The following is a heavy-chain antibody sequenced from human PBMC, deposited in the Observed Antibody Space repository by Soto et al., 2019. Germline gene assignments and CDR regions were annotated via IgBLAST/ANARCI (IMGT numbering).Heavy chain of an antibody. D-gene: IGHD1-26*01. CDR3: AREAGYSIYYYYYYGMDV. CDR2: IWYDGSNK. CDR1: GFTFSSYG. V-gene: IGHV3-33*01. Sequence: QVQLVESGGGVVQPGRSLSLSCAASGFTFSSYGLHWVRQAPGKGLVWVAGIWYDGSNKYYADSVKGRFTISRDNSKNTLYLQMNSLRAEDTAVYYCAREAGYSIYYYYYYGMDVWGQGTTVTVSS. J-gene: IGHJ6*02.